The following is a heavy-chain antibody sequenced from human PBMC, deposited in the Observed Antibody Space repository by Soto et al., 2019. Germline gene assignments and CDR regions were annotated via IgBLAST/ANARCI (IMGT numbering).Heavy chain of an antibody. D-gene: IGHD3-10*01. Sequence: ASVKVSCKASGYTFTSYAMHWVRQAPGQRLEWMGWINAINGKTKYSQKFKGRVTITTDTSTSTAYMELSSLRSEDTAVYYCARRSKLDYYYYMDVWGKGTTVTVSS. V-gene: IGHV1-3*01. CDR3: ARRSKLDYYYYMDV. CDR1: GYTFTSYA. CDR2: INAINGKT. J-gene: IGHJ6*03.